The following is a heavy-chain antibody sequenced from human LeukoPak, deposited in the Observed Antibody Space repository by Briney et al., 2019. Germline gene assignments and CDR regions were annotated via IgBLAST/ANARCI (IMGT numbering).Heavy chain of an antibody. V-gene: IGHV5-10-1*01. Sequence: GGSLRIPLKGSGYSFTSYWISWVRPMPGEGLGWVGGIDPWGTYINYNPSFQGHVTISVDKPLSTAYLQWSTLEASDTPMYYCARDGSGSRKDWGQGTLVTVSS. J-gene: IGHJ4*02. CDR3: ARDGSGSRKD. CDR1: GYSFTSYW. D-gene: IGHD3-10*01. CDR2: IDPWGTYI.